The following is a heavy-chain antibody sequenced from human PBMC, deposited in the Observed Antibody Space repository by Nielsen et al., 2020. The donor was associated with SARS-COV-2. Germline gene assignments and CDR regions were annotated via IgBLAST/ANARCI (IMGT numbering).Heavy chain of an antibody. Sequence: GGSLRLSCAASGFTFNIYAMAWVRRAPGRGLQWVTGVSASGDSTYYTDSVKGRFSISRDNSKNTLFLQMHSLRVEDTALYYCAKDGVVRGDALDLWGQGTMVTVPS. CDR1: GFTFNIYA. CDR2: VSASGDST. D-gene: IGHD3-10*01. CDR3: AKDGVVRGDALDL. J-gene: IGHJ3*01. V-gene: IGHV3-23*01.